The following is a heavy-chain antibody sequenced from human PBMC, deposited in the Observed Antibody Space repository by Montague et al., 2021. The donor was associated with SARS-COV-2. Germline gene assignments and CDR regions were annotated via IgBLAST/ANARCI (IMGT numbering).Heavy chain of an antibody. CDR2: ISASGSP. CDR3: AGHRISLGESW. V-gene: IGHV4-4*08. D-gene: IGHD3-16*01. Sequence: SETLSLTCTVSGGSISRSYWSWIRQSPGQGLEWIAHISASGSPNSNPSLSRLITVSVDTPKSQFSLKLTSVTAADTALYFCAGHRISLGESWWGEGTLATVSS. CDR1: GGSISRSY. J-gene: IGHJ4*02.